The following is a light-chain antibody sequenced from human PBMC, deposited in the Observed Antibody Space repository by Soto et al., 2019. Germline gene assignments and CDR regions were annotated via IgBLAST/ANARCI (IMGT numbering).Light chain of an antibody. CDR2: DAS. Sequence: EIVLTQSPATLSLSPGERATLSCRASQSVSSYLASFQQKAGQAPRLLIYDASNRATGIPARFSGSGSGTDFTLTISSLEPEDFAIYFCQQRSNWPLTFGPGTKVDIK. J-gene: IGKJ3*01. V-gene: IGKV3-11*01. CDR1: QSVSSY. CDR3: QQRSNWPLT.